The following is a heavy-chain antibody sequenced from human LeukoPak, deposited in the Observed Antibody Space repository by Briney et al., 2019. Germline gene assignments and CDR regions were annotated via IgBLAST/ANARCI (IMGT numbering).Heavy chain of an antibody. CDR1: GFTFTSYW. Sequence: GGSLRLSCAASGFTFTSYWMHWVRQAPGKGLAWVSRIKTDGSIINYADSVKGRFTISRDDAKNTLYLQMNSLRAEDTAVYYCARAGSYRFDYWGLGTLVTVSS. V-gene: IGHV3-74*01. D-gene: IGHD1-26*01. CDR3: ARAGSYRFDY. J-gene: IGHJ4*02. CDR2: IKTDGSII.